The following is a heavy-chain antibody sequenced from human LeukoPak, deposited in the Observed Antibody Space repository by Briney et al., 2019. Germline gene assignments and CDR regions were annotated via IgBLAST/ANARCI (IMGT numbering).Heavy chain of an antibody. CDR2: INPNSGGT. Sequence: ASVKVSCKASGYTFTGYYMHRVRQAPGQGLEWMGRINPNSGGTNYAQKFQGRVTMTRDTSISTAYMELGRLRSDDTAVYYCASASYCSGGSCYFIGGYWGQGTLVTVSS. V-gene: IGHV1-2*06. D-gene: IGHD2-15*01. CDR3: ASASYCSGGSCYFIGGY. CDR1: GYTFTGYY. J-gene: IGHJ4*02.